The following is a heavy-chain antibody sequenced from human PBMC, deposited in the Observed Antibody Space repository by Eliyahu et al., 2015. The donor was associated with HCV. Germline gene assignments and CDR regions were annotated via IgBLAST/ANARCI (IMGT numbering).Heavy chain of an antibody. J-gene: IGHJ4*02. CDR3: AKGGRRDGYNW. Sequence: EVQLLESGGGLVQPGGSLRLSCAASGFXFXSYAMSWVRQAPGKGLEGVSAISGSGGSTYYADSVKGRFTISRDNSKNTLYLQMNSLRAEDTAVYYCAKGGRRDGYNWWGQGTLVTVSS. CDR2: ISGSGGST. CDR1: GFXFXSYA. D-gene: IGHD5-24*01. V-gene: IGHV3-23*01.